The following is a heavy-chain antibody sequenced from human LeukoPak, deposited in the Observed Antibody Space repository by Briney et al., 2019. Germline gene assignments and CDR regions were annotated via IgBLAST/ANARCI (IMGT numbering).Heavy chain of an antibody. J-gene: IGHJ4*02. V-gene: IGHV1-18*01. CDR1: GYTFTSYG. D-gene: IGHD3-10*01. CDR3: ARDRASGHPFDY. CDR2: ISAYNGNT. Sequence: ASVKISCKASGYTFTSYGISWVRQAPGQGLEWMGWISAYNGNTNYAQKLQGRVTITTDTSTSTAYMELRSLRSDDTAVYYCARDRASGHPFDYWGQGTLVTVSS.